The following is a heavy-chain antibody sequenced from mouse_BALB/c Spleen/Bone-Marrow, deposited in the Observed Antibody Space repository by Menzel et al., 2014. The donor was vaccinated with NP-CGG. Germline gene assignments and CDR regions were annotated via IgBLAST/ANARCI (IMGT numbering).Heavy chain of an antibody. V-gene: IGHV1-26*01. D-gene: IGHD1-1*01. CDR2: INPYNGGT. CDR1: GYSFTGYT. CDR3: ARWDYYMYAMDY. Sequence: EVHLAEPGPALVTPGASMKISCKASGYSFTGYTMNWVKQSHGKNLEWIGLINPYNGGTSYNQKFMGKATLTVDKSSSTAYMELLSLTSENSAVYYCARWDYYMYAMDYWGQGTSVTVSS. J-gene: IGHJ4*01.